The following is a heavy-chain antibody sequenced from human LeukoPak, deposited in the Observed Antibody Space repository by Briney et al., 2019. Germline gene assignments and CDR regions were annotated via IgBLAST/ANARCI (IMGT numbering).Heavy chain of an antibody. CDR1: GGTFTNFL. CDR3: ARTRISDY. J-gene: IGHJ4*02. V-gene: IGHV1-8*03. CDR2: MNPNSGNT. Sequence: ASVKVSCKASGGTFTNFLISWVRQAPGQGLEWMGWMNPNSGNTGYAQKFQGRVTITRNTSISTAYMELSSLRSEDTAVYYCARTRISDYWGQGTLVTVSS.